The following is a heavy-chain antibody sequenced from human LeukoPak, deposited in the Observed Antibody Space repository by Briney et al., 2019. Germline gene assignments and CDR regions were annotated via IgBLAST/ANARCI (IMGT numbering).Heavy chain of an antibody. D-gene: IGHD2-15*01. V-gene: IGHV3-21*01. CDR2: ISRSSSYR. CDR1: GFTFSSYS. J-gene: IGHJ4*02. Sequence: GGSLRLSCAASGFTFSSYSMNWVRQAPGKGLEWVSSISRSSSYRYYADSVKGRFTISRDNAKNSLYLQMNSLRREDTAVYYCARDYCSGVSCYYFDYWGQGTLVTVSS. CDR3: ARDYCSGVSCYYFDY.